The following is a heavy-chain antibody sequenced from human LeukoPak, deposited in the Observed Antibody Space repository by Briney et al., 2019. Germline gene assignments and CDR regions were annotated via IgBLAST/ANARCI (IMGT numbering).Heavy chain of an antibody. CDR3: ARDRANSGSYWRPSDAFDI. V-gene: IGHV1-18*01. D-gene: IGHD1-26*01. CDR1: GHTFTSYG. Sequence: ASVKVSCKASGHTFTSYGISWVRQAPGQGLEWMGWISADNVNTNYAQKYQGRVTITTDTSTSTAYMELRSLSSDDTAVYYCARDRANSGSYWRPSDAFDIWGQGTMVTVSS. J-gene: IGHJ3*02. CDR2: ISADNVNT.